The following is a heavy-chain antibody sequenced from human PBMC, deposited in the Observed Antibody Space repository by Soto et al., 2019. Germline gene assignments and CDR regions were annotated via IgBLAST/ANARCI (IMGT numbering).Heavy chain of an antibody. V-gene: IGHV4-4*02. J-gene: IGHJ5*02. Sequence: QVQLQESGPGLVEPSGTLSLTCGVSGGTIRSPDWWTWVRQPPGKGLEWIGEIFQSGSTNYTPSLQSQVPISVDKSKNQFSLTLTSVTAADTAVYFCARGRGRYSSGWSWFDPWGQGILVTVSS. CDR2: IFQSGST. CDR3: ARGRGRYSSGWSWFDP. CDR1: GGTIRSPDW. D-gene: IGHD6-19*01.